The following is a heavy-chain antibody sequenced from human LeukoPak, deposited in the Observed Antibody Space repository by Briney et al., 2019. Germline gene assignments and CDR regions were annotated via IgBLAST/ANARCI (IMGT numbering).Heavy chain of an antibody. V-gene: IGHV4-34*01. CDR3: ARGGSRYYYYYYYMDV. D-gene: IGHD1-26*01. CDR2: INHSGST. J-gene: IGHJ6*03. CDR1: GGSFSGYY. Sequence: PSETLLLTCSVYGGSFSGYYWSWIRQPPGKGLEWIGEINHSGSTNYSPSLKSRVTISVDTSKNQFSLKLSSVTAADTAVYYCARGGSRYYYYYYYMDVWGKGTTVTDCS.